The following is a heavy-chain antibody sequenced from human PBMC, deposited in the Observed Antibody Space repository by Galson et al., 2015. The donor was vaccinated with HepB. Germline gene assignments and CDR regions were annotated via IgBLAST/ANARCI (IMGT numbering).Heavy chain of an antibody. D-gene: IGHD3-10*01. V-gene: IGHV3-20*04. CDR1: GFAFDDFG. J-gene: IGHJ4*02. Sequence: SLRLSCAASGFAFDDFGMSWVRQVPGKGLEWVSGIDRNGGNTGYADSVQGRFTISRANAKNSLYLQMNGLRDGDTALYYCARTGSGTYYSHYFDSWGQGTLVIVSS. CDR3: ARTGSGTYYSHYFDS. CDR2: IDRNGGNT.